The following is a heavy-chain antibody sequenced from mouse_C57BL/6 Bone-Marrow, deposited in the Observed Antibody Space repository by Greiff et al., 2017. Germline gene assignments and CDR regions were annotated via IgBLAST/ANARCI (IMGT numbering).Heavy chain of an antibody. Sequence: EVHLVESGPGLVKPSQSLSLTCSVPGYSIPSGYYWNWIRQFPGNTLEWMGYISYDGSNNYNPSLNNRISITRDTSKNQFFLKLNSVTTEDTATYYCARDGCYVFAYWGQGTLVTVSA. V-gene: IGHV3-6*01. D-gene: IGHD1-1*02. CDR1: GYSIPSGYY. J-gene: IGHJ3*01. CDR3: ARDGCYVFAY. CDR2: ISYDGSN.